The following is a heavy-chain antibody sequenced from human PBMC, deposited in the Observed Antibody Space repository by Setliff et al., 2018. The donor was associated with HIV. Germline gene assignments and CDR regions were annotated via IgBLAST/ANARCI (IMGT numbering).Heavy chain of an antibody. CDR2: IYSGSSSA. J-gene: IGHJ4*02. V-gene: IGHV3-23*03. CDR1: GITFINAA. Sequence: GGSLRLSCVTSGITFINAAMAWVRQAPGKGPEWISFIYSGSSSAVFADSVKGRFTISRDNSRNTLFLQMNSLRAEDTAVYYCARWRWEQSEFDHWGQGILVTVSS. D-gene: IGHD1-1*01. CDR3: ARWRWEQSEFDH.